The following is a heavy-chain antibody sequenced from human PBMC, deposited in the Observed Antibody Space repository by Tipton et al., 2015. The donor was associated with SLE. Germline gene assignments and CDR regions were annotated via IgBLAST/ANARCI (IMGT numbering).Heavy chain of an antibody. CDR2: INSDGSRT. Sequence: SLRLSCAASGFTFSSYWMHWVRQAPGKGLVWASRINSDGSRTSYADSEKGRFTISRDNAKNTLYLQMNSLRAEDTAVYYCARDLSGSRGALFGYWGQGTLVTVSS. CDR1: GFTFSSYW. CDR3: ARDLSGSRGALFGY. D-gene: IGHD1-26*01. V-gene: IGHV3-74*01. J-gene: IGHJ4*02.